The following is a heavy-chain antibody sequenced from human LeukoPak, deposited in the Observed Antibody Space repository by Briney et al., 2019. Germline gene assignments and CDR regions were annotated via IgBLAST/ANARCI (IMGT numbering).Heavy chain of an antibody. CDR2: INHSGST. CDR1: GGSFSGYY. CDR3: ARRLGYCSN. Sequence: PSETLSLTCAVYGGSFSGYYWSWIRQPPGEGLEWIGEINHSGSTNYNPSLKSRVTISVDTSKNQFSLKLSSVTAADTAVYYCARRLGYCSNWGQGTLVTVSS. J-gene: IGHJ4*02. V-gene: IGHV4-34*01. D-gene: IGHD2-2*01.